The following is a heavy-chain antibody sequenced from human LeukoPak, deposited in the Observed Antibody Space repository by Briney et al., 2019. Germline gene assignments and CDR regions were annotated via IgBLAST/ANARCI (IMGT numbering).Heavy chain of an antibody. Sequence: GGSLRLSCAASGFTFSVYYMSWIRQAPGKGLEWVSYISSSGSTIYYADSVKGRFTISRDNAKNSLYLQMNGLRAEDTAMYYCARDPAVVPAAISWGQGTLVTVSS. CDR1: GFTFSVYY. CDR3: ARDPAVVPAAIS. D-gene: IGHD2-2*01. V-gene: IGHV3-11*01. J-gene: IGHJ5*02. CDR2: ISSSGSTI.